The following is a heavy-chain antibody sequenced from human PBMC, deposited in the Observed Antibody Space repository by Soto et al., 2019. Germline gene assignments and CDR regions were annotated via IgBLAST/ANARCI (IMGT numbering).Heavy chain of an antibody. CDR2: INAGNGNT. CDR1: GYTFTSYA. D-gene: IGHD6-19*01. V-gene: IGHV1-3*01. Sequence: QVQLVQSGAEVKKPGASVKVSCKASGYTFTSYAMHWVRQAPGQRLEWMGWINAGNGNTKYSQKFQGRVTITRDTSASTVYMELSSLRSEDTAVYYCAREVAGIDAFDIWGQGTMVTVSS. J-gene: IGHJ3*02. CDR3: AREVAGIDAFDI.